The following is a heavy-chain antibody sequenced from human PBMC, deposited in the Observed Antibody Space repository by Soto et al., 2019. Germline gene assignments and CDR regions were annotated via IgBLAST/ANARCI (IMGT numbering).Heavy chain of an antibody. D-gene: IGHD4-17*01. Sequence: QVQLVQSGAEVKKPGSSVKVSCKASGGTFSSYAISWVRQAPGQGLEWMGGIITIFGTANYGQKFQGRVMITADESTSIAYMELSSFRSEDTGVYYCARDLHDYGDYWDLDGGPLTDYWGQGTLVTV. V-gene: IGHV1-69*01. CDR2: IITIFGTA. CDR1: GGTFSSYA. J-gene: IGHJ4*02. CDR3: ARDLHDYGDYWDLDGGPLTDY.